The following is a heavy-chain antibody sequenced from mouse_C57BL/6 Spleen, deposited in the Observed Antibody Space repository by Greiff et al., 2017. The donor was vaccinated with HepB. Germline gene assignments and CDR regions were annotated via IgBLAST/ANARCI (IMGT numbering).Heavy chain of an antibody. Sequence: EVMLVESEGGLVQPGSSMKLSCTASGFTFSDYYMAWVRQVPEKGLEWVANINYDGSSTYYLDSLKSRFIISRDNAKNILYLQMSSLKSEDTATYYCARYYYGRGYFDYWGQGTTLTVSS. V-gene: IGHV5-16*01. CDR3: ARYYYGRGYFDY. D-gene: IGHD1-1*01. J-gene: IGHJ2*01. CDR2: INYDGSST. CDR1: GFTFSDYY.